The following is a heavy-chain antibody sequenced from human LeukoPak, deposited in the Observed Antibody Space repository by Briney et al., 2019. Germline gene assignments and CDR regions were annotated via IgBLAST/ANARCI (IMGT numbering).Heavy chain of an antibody. CDR1: GFTFRTYW. V-gene: IGHV3-7*01. CDR3: ARDLPYGASSDY. D-gene: IGHD4-17*01. CDR2: IKQDGSER. J-gene: IGHJ4*02. Sequence: GGSLRLSCAASGFTFRTYWMSWARQAPGKGLEWAANIKQDGSERYYVDSVKGRFTSSRDNAKNSRYLQMNSLRAEDTAVYYCARDLPYGASSDYWGQGTRVTVSS.